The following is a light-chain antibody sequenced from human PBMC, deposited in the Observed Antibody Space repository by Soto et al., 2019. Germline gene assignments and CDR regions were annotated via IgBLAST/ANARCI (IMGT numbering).Light chain of an antibody. CDR3: QQYNSWLWT. CDR2: GAS. V-gene: IGKV3-15*01. CDR1: QSVSSR. Sequence: IVMAQFRATPSLSPREGAPPSRRASQSVSSRLAWYQQKPGQAPRLLIYGASTRATGIPARFSGSGSGTEFTLIISSLQSEDSAVYYCQQYNSWLWTFSQGTKVDIK. J-gene: IGKJ1*01.